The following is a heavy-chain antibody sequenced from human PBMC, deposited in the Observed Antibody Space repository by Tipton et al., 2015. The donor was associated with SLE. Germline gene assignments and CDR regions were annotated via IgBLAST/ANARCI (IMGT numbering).Heavy chain of an antibody. CDR2: IRYDGSNK. V-gene: IGHV3-30*02. Sequence: QLVQSGAEVKKPGSSVKVSCKASGGTFSSYGMHWVRQAPGKGLEWVAFIRYDGSNKYYADSVKGRFTISRDNSKNTLYLQMNSLRAEDTAVYYCAKEGPYGNWFDPWGQGTLVTVSS. CDR1: GGTFSSYG. CDR3: AKEGPYGNWFDP. J-gene: IGHJ5*02. D-gene: IGHD2-21*01.